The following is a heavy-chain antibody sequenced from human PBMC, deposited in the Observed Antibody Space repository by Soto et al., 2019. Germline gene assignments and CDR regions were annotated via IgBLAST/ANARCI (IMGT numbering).Heavy chain of an antibody. D-gene: IGHD3-22*01. V-gene: IGHV3-30*18. J-gene: IGHJ4*02. CDR3: AKETHSSGYGSYFDY. CDR1: GFTFSAYG. Sequence: QVQLVESGGGVVQPGRSVRLSCAASGFTFSAYGMHWVRQAPGKGLEWVAVISKDGRTTYYVDSVKGRLTISRDSSKNTLYLQMNSLRTEDTAVYYCAKETHSSGYGSYFDYWGQGTLVTVSS. CDR2: ISKDGRTT.